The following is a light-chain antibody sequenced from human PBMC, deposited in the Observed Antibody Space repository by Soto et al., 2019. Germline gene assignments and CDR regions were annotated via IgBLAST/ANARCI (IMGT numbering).Light chain of an antibody. CDR2: GAS. J-gene: IGKJ1*01. CDR3: QQSYRTPWT. CDR1: QSVSSN. V-gene: IGKV3-15*01. Sequence: EIVMTQSPATLSVSPGERATLSCRASQSVSSNLAWYQQKPGQAPRLLIYGASTRATGIPARCSGSGSGTDCTLTISSRQPADFATDECQQSYRTPWTFGQGTKVDIK.